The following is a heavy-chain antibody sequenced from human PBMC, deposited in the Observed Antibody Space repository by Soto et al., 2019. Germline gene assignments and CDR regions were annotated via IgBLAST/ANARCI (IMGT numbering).Heavy chain of an antibody. CDR3: ARGTSMTGAVQGDAPGKEFFDS. CDR1: GGSFSGYY. D-gene: IGHD1-26*01. Sequence: ASETLSLTCAVYGGSFSGYYWSWIRQPPGKGLEWIGGINHSGSTNQNPSLKSRVTISVDTSKNQFSLRLKSITAADTAVYYCARGTSMTGAVQGDAPGKEFFDSWGQGTLVTVS. V-gene: IGHV4-34*01. CDR2: INHSGST. J-gene: IGHJ4*02.